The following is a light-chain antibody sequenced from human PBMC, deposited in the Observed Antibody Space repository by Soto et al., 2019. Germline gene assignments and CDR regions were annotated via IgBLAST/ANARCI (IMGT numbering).Light chain of an antibody. V-gene: IGKV1-5*01. CDR2: DAS. Sequence: DIQMTQSPSTLSASVGDRFTITCRASQSISTRLAWYQQKPGKAPKLLIYDASSLESGVPSRFSGSGSGTEFTLTISSLQPDDFATYYCQQYNSYWTFGQGTKVDIK. J-gene: IGKJ1*01. CDR3: QQYNSYWT. CDR1: QSISTR.